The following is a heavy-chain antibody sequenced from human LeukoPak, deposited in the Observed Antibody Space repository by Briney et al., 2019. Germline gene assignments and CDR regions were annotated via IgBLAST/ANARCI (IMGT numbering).Heavy chain of an antibody. D-gene: IGHD5-18*01. Sequence: ASVKVSCKASGYTFTSYYMHWVRQAPGQGLEWMGIINPSGGSTSHAQKFQGRVTMTRDTSTSTVYMELSSLRSEDTAVYYCARDLNESGYSYGLWYLDYWGQGTLVTVSS. CDR1: GYTFTSYY. CDR3: ARDLNESGYSYGLWYLDY. CDR2: INPSGGST. V-gene: IGHV1-46*01. J-gene: IGHJ4*02.